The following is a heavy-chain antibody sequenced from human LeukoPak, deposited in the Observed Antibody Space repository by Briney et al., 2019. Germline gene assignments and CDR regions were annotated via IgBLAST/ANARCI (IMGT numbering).Heavy chain of an antibody. CDR1: GFTFSNYW. J-gene: IGHJ3*02. CDR2: INQDGMAK. V-gene: IGHV3-7*01. CDR3: ATDSFSISSISLPGADAFDI. Sequence: GGSLRLSGGPSGFTFSNYWRTWVRQAPGKGLGWVANINQDGMAKYYVGSVKGRFTISRDNAKNSLYLQMNSLRVDDTAVYHCATDSFSISSISLPGADAFDIWGQGTMVTVPS. D-gene: IGHD3-3*02.